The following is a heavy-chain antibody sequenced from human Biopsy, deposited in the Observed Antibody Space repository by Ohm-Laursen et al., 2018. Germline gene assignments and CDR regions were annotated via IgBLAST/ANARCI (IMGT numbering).Heavy chain of an antibody. CDR2: IYYSGST. CDR3: ARATNSTGWPYYYFYGMDV. Sequence: SETLSLTWTVSGGSISSYYWSWIRRTPGKGLEWIGYIYYSGSTNYNPSLKSRVTISVDTSKNQFSLRLNSVTAADTAVYYCARATNSTGWPYYYFYGMDVWGQGTTVTVSS. J-gene: IGHJ6*02. V-gene: IGHV4-59*01. D-gene: IGHD2/OR15-2a*01. CDR1: GGSISSYY.